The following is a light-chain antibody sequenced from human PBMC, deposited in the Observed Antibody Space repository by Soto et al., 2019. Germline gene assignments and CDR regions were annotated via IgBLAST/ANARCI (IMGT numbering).Light chain of an antibody. V-gene: IGKV3-15*01. CDR1: QSVGSY. J-gene: IGKJ1*01. Sequence: EIVMTQCPATLSVSPGERATLSCGASQSVGSYLAWYQQKPGPAPRLLIYDASTRATDIPGRFSGSGSGTEFTLTISSLQSEDFAVYYCQQYNPPWTFGQGTKVDIK. CDR3: QQYNPPWT. CDR2: DAS.